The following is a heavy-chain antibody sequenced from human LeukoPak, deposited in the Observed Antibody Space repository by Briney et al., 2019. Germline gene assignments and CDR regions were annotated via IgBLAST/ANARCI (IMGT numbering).Heavy chain of an antibody. CDR1: GCSFTSYW. D-gene: IGHD2-21*02. CDR3: ARRNPLTQDAFDI. V-gene: IGHV5-51*01. CDR2: IYPGDSDT. J-gene: IGHJ3*02. Sequence: GASLKISCKGSGCSFTSYWIGWVRQMPGKGLEWMGIIYPGDSDTTYSPSFQGQVTISADKSISTAYLQWSSLKASDTAMYYCARRNPLTQDAFDIWGQGTMVTVSS.